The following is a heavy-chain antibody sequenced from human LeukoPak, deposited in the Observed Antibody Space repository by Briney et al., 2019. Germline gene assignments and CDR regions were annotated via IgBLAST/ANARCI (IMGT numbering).Heavy chain of an antibody. CDR2: IYTSGST. V-gene: IGHV4-4*07. CDR3: ARGIRLGYGSGRDWFDP. Sequence: SETLSLTCTVSGGFISSYYWSWIRQPAGKGLEWIGRIYTSGSTNYNPSRKSRVTMSVDTSKNQFSLKLNSVTAADTAVYYCARGIRLGYGSGRDWFDPWGQGTLVTVSS. D-gene: IGHD3-10*01. J-gene: IGHJ5*02. CDR1: GGFISSYY.